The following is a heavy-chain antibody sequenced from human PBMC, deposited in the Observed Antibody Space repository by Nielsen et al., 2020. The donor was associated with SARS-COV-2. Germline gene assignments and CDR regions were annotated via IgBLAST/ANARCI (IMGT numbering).Heavy chain of an antibody. V-gene: IGHV1-24*01. J-gene: IGHJ6*02. CDR2: FDPEDGET. CDR3: ALWFGEALDGMDV. Sequence: GGSLRLSCATSGFTFTNFGMHWVRQAPGKGLEWMGGFDPEDGETIYAQKFQGRVTMTEDTSTDTAYMELSSLRSEDTAVYYCALWFGEALDGMDVWGQGTAVTVSS. CDR1: GFTFTNFG. D-gene: IGHD3-10*01.